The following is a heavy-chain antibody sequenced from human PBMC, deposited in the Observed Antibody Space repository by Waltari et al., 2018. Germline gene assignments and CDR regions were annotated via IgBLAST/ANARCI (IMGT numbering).Heavy chain of an antibody. CDR3: AKDTGEYYYYMDV. D-gene: IGHD4-4*01. Sequence: EVQLVESGGGLVQPGRSLRLSCTASGFTLGDYAMSWVRQAPGKGLEWVGFIRSKAYGGTTEYAASVKGRFTISRDDSKSIAYLQMNSLRAEDTALYYCAKDTGEYYYYMDVWGKGTTVTVSS. CDR2: IRSKAYGGTT. CDR1: GFTLGDYA. V-gene: IGHV3-49*04. J-gene: IGHJ6*03.